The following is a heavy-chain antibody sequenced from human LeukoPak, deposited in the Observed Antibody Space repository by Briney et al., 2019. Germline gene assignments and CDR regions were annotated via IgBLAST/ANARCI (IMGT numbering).Heavy chain of an antibody. CDR3: ARGVRYYDSSGYYFLGFYYFDY. V-gene: IGHV4-34*01. Sequence: SETLSLTCAVYGGSFSGYYWSWIRQPPGKGLEWIGEINHSGSTNYNPSLKSRVTISVDTSKNQFSLKLSSVTAADTAVYYCARGVRYYDSSGYYFLGFYYFDYWGQGTLVTVSS. D-gene: IGHD3-22*01. CDR1: GGSFSGYY. J-gene: IGHJ4*02. CDR2: INHSGST.